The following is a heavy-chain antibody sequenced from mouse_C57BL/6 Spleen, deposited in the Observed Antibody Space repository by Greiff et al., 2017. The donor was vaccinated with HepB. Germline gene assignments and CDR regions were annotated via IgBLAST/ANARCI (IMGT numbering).Heavy chain of an antibody. CDR1: GYSITSGYY. V-gene: IGHV3-6*01. D-gene: IGHD1-1*01. CDR3: AREGYYYGSSYFDY. Sequence: LMESGPGLVKPSQSLSLTCSVTGYSITSGYYWNWIRQFPGNKLEWMGYISYDGSNNYNPSLKNRISITRDTSKNQFFLKLNSVTTEDTATYYCAREGYYYGSSYFDYWGQGTTLTVSS. CDR2: ISYDGSN. J-gene: IGHJ2*01.